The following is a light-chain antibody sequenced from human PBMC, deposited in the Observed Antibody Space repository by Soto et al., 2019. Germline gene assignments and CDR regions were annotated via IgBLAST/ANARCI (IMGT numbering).Light chain of an antibody. CDR2: DVS. Sequence: DIQMTQSPSTLSASVGDRVTITCRASQSISSWLAWYQQKPGKAPKLLIYDVSSLGGGVPSRFSGSGSGTEFTLTISSLQPGDFATYYCQQYKDFWTFGQGTKVDIK. V-gene: IGKV1-5*01. CDR3: QQYKDFWT. J-gene: IGKJ1*01. CDR1: QSISSW.